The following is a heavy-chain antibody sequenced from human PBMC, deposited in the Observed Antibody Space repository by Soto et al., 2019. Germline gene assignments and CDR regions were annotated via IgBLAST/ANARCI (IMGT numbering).Heavy chain of an antibody. CDR2: IYYSGST. CDR3: AREGVDYSNFYYYYGMDV. J-gene: IGHJ6*02. D-gene: IGHD4-4*01. CDR1: GGSVSSGSYY. V-gene: IGHV4-61*01. Sequence: QVQLQESGPGLVKPSETLSLTCTVSGGSVSSGSYYWSWIRQPPGKGLEWIGYIYYSGSTNYNPSLKSRVTISVDTSKNQFSLKLSSVTAADTAVYYCAREGVDYSNFYYYYGMDVWGQGTTVTVSS.